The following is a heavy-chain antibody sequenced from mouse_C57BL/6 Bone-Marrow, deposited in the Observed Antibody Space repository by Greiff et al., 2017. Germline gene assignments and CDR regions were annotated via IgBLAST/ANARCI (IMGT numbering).Heavy chain of an antibody. CDR2: ISYDGSN. CDR3: AFDSSGYPFAY. V-gene: IGHV3-6*01. CDR1: GYSITSGYY. J-gene: IGHJ3*01. Sequence: VQLKESGPGLVKPSQSLSLTCSVTGYSITSGYYWNWIRQFPGNKLEWMGYISYDGSNNYNPSLKNRISITRDTSKNQFFLKLNSVTTEDTATYYCAFDSSGYPFAYWGQGTLVTVSA. D-gene: IGHD3-2*02.